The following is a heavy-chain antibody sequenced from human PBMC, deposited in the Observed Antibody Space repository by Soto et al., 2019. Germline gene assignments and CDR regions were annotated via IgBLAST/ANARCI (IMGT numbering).Heavy chain of an antibody. J-gene: IGHJ6*03. Sequence: PGGSLRLSCAASGFTFSSYSMNWVRQAPGKGLEWVSSISSSSSYIYYADSVKGRFTISRDNAKNSLYLQMNSLRAEDTAVYYCAREGYCSGGSCYYYYYYMDVWGKGTTVTVSS. CDR3: AREGYCSGGSCYYYYYYMDV. D-gene: IGHD2-15*01. CDR1: GFTFSSYS. CDR2: ISSSSSYI. V-gene: IGHV3-21*01.